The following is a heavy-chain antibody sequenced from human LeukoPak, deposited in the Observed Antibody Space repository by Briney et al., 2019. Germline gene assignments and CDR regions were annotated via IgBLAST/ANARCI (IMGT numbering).Heavy chain of an antibody. V-gene: IGHV3-30*04. CDR3: ARGTGYYDSSGYPGT. CDR2: ISYDGSNK. J-gene: IGHJ5*02. CDR1: GFTFSSYA. D-gene: IGHD3-22*01. Sequence: GGSLRLSCAASGFTFSSYAMHWVRQAPGKGLEWVAVISYDGSNKYYADSVKSRFTISRDNSKNTLYLQMNSLRAEDTAVYYCARGTGYYDSSGYPGTWGQGTLVTVSS.